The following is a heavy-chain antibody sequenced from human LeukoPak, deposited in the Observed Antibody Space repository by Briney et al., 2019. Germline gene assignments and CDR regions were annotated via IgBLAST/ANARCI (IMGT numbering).Heavy chain of an antibody. D-gene: IGHD5-12*01. CDR2: INSDGSST. J-gene: IGHJ4*02. V-gene: IGHV3-74*01. CDR1: GGSITSYY. CDR3: ARGDGYAQRD. Sequence: ETLSLTCTVSGGSITSYYWSWIRQPPGKGLEWVSRINSDGSSTSYADSVKGRLTISRDNAKNTLYLQMNSLRVEDTAVYYCARGDGYAQRDWGQGTLVTVPS.